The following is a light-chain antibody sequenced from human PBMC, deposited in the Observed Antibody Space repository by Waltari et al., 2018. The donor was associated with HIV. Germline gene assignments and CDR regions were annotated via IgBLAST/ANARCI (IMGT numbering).Light chain of an antibody. CDR1: QLGNKY. CDR2: ENN. V-gene: IGLV3-1*01. J-gene: IGLJ2*01. Sequence: SYELTQPPSVSVSPGQTASITCSGDQLGNKYACWYQQRPGQSPVLVIYENNKRPSGIPARFSGSNSGNAATLTISGTQAMDEADYYCQTWDTSTAVFGGGTKLTVL. CDR3: QTWDTSTAV.